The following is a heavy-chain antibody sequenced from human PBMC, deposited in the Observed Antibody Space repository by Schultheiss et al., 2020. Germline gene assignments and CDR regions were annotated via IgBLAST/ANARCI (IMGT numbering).Heavy chain of an antibody. CDR3: ARAKIDY. J-gene: IGHJ4*02. Sequence: GGSLRLSCAASGFTFSSYDMHWVRQATGKGLEWVSAIGTAGDTYYPGSVKGRFTISRENAKKSLYLQMNSLRAEDTAVYFCARAKIDYWGQGTLVTVSS. CDR2: IGTAGDT. V-gene: IGHV3-13*01. CDR1: GFTFSSYD.